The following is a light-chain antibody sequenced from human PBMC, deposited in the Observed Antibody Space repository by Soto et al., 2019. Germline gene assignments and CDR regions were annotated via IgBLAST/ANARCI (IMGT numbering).Light chain of an antibody. CDR1: QSVDIN. CDR2: GAS. CDR3: QQYGNSPLT. J-gene: IGKJ4*01. Sequence: IGLTQSPAPLSVSPGDRVTLSCRASQSVDINLAWYQQKAGQAPRLLVYGASTKATDMPGRFSGSGSGTDFTLTISRLEPEDFAVYYCQQYGNSPLTFAGGTKVDIK. V-gene: IGKV3-15*01.